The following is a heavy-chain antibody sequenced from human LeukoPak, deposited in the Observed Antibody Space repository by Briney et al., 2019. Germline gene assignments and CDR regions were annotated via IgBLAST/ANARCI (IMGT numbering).Heavy chain of an antibody. J-gene: IGHJ4*02. CDR2: IDAGATST. CDR3: VRGRLLRSTKYFDY. CDR1: GFPVNKYE. V-gene: IGHV3-48*03. D-gene: IGHD2-21*02. Sequence: GGPLRLSCAASGFPVNKYEMHWVRQAPGKGLEWVSYIDAGATSTNYADSVWGRFTLSRDNAQNSVHLQMNSLRDEDTAVYYCVRGRLLRSTKYFDYWGQGALVTVSS.